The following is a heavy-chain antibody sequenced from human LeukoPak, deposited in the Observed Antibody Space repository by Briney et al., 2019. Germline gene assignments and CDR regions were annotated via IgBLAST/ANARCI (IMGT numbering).Heavy chain of an antibody. J-gene: IGHJ4*02. CDR2: IYTSGST. D-gene: IGHD4-11*01. Sequence: PSETLSLTCTVSGGSISSGSYYWSWIRQPAGKGLEWIGRIYTSGSTNYNPSLKSRVTISVDTSKNQFSLKLSSVTAADTAVYYCASQGLGPSGRRLQVSQGDYWGQGTLVTVSS. CDR3: ASQGLGPSGRRLQVSQGDY. CDR1: GGSISSGSYY. V-gene: IGHV4-61*02.